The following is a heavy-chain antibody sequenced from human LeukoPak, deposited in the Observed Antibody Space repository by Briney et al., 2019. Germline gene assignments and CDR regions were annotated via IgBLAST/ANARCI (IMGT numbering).Heavy chain of an antibody. CDR2: INPNTGGT. Sequence: ASVKVSCKASGYSFTGYYLHWVRQAPGQGLEWMGWINPNTGGTNYAQKFQDRVTMTRDTSISTHYMELSRLRSDDTAVYYCARDKCSGGSCYWFGPWGQGTLVTVSS. V-gene: IGHV1-2*02. D-gene: IGHD2-15*01. J-gene: IGHJ5*02. CDR1: GYSFTGYY. CDR3: ARDKCSGGSCYWFGP.